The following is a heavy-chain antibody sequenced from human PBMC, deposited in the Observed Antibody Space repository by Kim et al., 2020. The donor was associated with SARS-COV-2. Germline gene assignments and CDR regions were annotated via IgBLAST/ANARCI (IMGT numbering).Heavy chain of an antibody. D-gene: IGHD6-25*01. CDR1: GFSFSSFP. Sequence: GGSLRLSCAASGFSFSSFPMSWFRQAPGKGLEWISSISTSGGNTYYGGSVRGRFTISRDNSKKTLSLQMNSLRAEDTALYYCAKMTSGWRNFDFWGQGTLATVS. J-gene: IGHJ4*02. V-gene: IGHV3-23*01. CDR2: ISTSGGNT. CDR3: AKMTSGWRNFDF.